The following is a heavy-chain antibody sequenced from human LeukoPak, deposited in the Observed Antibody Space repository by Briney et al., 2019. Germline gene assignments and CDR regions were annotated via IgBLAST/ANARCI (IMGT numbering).Heavy chain of an antibody. D-gene: IGHD6-13*01. J-gene: IGHJ6*03. CDR1: GFTFSSYS. CDR2: ISSSSSYI. Sequence: GGSLRLSCAASGFTFSSYSMNWVRQAPGKGLEWVSSISSSSSYIYYADSVKGRFTISRDNAKNSLYLQMNSLRADDTAVYYCARAGIAAAGTHYYYYMDVWGKGTTVTVSS. CDR3: ARAGIAAAGTHYYYYMDV. V-gene: IGHV3-21*01.